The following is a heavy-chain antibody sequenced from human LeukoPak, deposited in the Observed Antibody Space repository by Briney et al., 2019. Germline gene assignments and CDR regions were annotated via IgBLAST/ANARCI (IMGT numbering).Heavy chain of an antibody. J-gene: IGHJ4*02. V-gene: IGHV3-7*01. Sequence: GGSLRLSCAASGFTFSSYWMSWVRQAPGKGLGWVANINQDGSEKYCVDSVEGRFTISRDNAKNSLYLQMNSLRAEDTAVYYCARSDKLWFGESLFDYWGQGTLATVSS. D-gene: IGHD3-10*01. CDR2: INQDGSEK. CDR1: GFTFSSYW. CDR3: ARSDKLWFGESLFDY.